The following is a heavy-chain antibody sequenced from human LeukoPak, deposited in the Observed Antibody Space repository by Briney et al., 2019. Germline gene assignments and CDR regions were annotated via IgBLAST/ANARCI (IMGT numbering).Heavy chain of an antibody. D-gene: IGHD3-22*01. CDR2: IYYTGST. CDR3: ARQVIDMTLRPRGPTYFDY. Sequence: KPSETLSLTCAVSGYSISSGYYWGWIRQPPGKGLEWIGSIYYTGSTYHNPSLMSRVSISVDTSKNQLSLRLSSVTAADTAVYYCARQVIDMTLRPRGPTYFDYWGQGTPVIVSS. J-gene: IGHJ4*02. CDR1: GYSISSGYY. V-gene: IGHV4-38-2*01.